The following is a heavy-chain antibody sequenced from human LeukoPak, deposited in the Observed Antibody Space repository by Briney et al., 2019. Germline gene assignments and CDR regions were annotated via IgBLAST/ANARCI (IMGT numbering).Heavy chain of an antibody. CDR2: IKQDGTEK. J-gene: IGHJ4*02. CDR1: GFTFDDHG. Sequence: GGSLRLSCAASGFTFDDHGMSWVRQAPGKGLEWVANIKQDGTEKYYVDSVKGRFTISRDNSRNTLYLQMNSLRAEDTAVYYCAKDRRYSGYDYPYWGQGTLVTVSS. V-gene: IGHV3-7*03. CDR3: AKDRRYSGYDYPY. D-gene: IGHD5-12*01.